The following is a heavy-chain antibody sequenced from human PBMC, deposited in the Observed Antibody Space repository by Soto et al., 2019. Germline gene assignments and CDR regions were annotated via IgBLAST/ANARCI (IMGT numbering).Heavy chain of an antibody. CDR1: GGIFSSYA. Sequence: SVKVSCKASGGIFSSYAISWLRQAPGQGLEWMGAVIPILGQAYYAQNFQDRVTITADESTRTAYMDLISPRSDDTAVYFCARVGGVGAPPGADFWGQGTLVTVSS. CDR2: VIPILGQA. J-gene: IGHJ4*02. D-gene: IGHD1-26*01. CDR3: ARVGGVGAPPGADF. V-gene: IGHV1-69*13.